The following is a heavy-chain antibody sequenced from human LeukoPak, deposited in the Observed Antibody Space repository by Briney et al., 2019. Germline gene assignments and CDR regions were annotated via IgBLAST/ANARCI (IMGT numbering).Heavy chain of an antibody. CDR3: ARVTSYYYNTSGDYYFDY. Sequence: PRGSLRLSCVASGFTFSSYRMSWVRQAPGKGLVWVANILQDGSAKNYVDSVEGRFTISRDNAKNSLYLQMNSLRAEDTAVYYCARVTSYYYNTSGDYYFDYWGQGTLVTVSS. V-gene: IGHV3-7*04. D-gene: IGHD3-22*01. CDR1: GFTFSSYR. CDR2: ILQDGSAK. J-gene: IGHJ4*02.